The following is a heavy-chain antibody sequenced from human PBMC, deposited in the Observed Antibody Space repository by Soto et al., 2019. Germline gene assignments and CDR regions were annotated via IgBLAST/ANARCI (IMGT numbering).Heavy chain of an antibody. D-gene: IGHD6-19*01. J-gene: IGHJ5*02. Sequence: PSETLSLTCSVSGASISSYFWTWTRQPAGKGLDWIGRISTSGTTNYNPSLKSRVTMSVDTSKNHFSLNLSSVTAADTAVYYCAREAGPDRWFDPWGQGTLVTVSS. V-gene: IGHV4-4*07. CDR2: ISTSGTT. CDR3: AREAGPDRWFDP. CDR1: GASISSYF.